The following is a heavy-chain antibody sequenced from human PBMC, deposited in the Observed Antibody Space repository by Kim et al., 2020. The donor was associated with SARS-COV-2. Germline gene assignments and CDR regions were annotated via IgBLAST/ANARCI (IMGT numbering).Heavy chain of an antibody. J-gene: IGHJ4*02. Sequence: KRYSPSLKSRLTLTKDTSKNQVVLTMTNMDPVDTATYYCAYYDSSGHFDYWGQGTLVTVSS. V-gene: IGHV2-5*01. D-gene: IGHD3-22*01. CDR3: AYYDSSGHFDY. CDR2: K.